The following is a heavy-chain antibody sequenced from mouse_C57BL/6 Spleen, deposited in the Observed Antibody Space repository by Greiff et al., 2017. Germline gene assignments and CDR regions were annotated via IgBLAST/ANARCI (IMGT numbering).Heavy chain of an antibody. CDR1: GFTFSSYA. J-gene: IGHJ3*01. CDR3: ARSGWDGFAY. Sequence: DVKVEESGGGLVKPGGSLKLSCAASGFTFSSYAMSWVRQTPEKRLEWVATISDGGSYTPYPDNVKGRFTISRDNAKNNPYLQMSHLKSEDTAMYYCARSGWDGFAYWGQGTLVTVSA. D-gene: IGHD4-1*01. V-gene: IGHV5-4*03. CDR2: ISDGGSYT.